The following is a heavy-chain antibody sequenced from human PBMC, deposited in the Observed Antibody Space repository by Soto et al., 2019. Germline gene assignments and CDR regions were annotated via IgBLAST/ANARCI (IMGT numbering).Heavy chain of an antibody. CDR3: ARGDMVRGVIGLDV. V-gene: IGHV3-13*04. J-gene: IGHJ6*02. CDR1: GFTFSSYD. CDR2: IGTAGDT. Sequence: EVQLVESGGGLVQPGGSLRLSCAASGFTFSSYDMHWVRQATGKGLEWVSAIGTAGDTYYPGSVKGRFTISRENAKNSLYLQMNSLRAGDTAVYYCARGDMVRGVIGLDVWCQGTTVTVSS. D-gene: IGHD3-10*01.